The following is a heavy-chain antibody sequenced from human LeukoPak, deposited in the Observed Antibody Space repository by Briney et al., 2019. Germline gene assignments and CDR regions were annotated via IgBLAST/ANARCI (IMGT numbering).Heavy chain of an antibody. D-gene: IGHD2-15*01. CDR3: ARVRRYCSGGSCYSGNNY. CDR2: IYSGGST. Sequence: QAGGSLRLSCAASGFTVSSNYMSWVRQAPGKGLEWVSVIYSGGSTYYADSVKGRFTISRDNSKNTLYLQMNSLRAEDTAAYYCARVRRYCSGGSCYSGNNYWGQGTLVTVSS. CDR1: GFTVSSNY. J-gene: IGHJ4*02. V-gene: IGHV3-53*01.